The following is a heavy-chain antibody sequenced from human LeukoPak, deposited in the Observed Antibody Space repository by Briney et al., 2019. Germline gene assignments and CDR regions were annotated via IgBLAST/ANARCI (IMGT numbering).Heavy chain of an antibody. CDR2: VNPNSGHT. CDR1: GYTFTSYD. V-gene: IGHV1-8*01. CDR3: ARVRQVGHETDY. Sequence: ASVKVSCKASGYTFTSYDINWVRQATGQGLEWMGWVNPNSGHTGFAQKFQGRVSMTTNTSISTAYMEVRSLKSEDTAVYYCARVRQVGHETDYWGQGTLVTVSS. D-gene: IGHD2-15*01. J-gene: IGHJ4*02.